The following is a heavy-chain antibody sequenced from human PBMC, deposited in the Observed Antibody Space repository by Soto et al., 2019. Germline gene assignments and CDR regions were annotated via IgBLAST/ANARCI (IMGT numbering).Heavy chain of an antibody. V-gene: IGHV3-23*01. J-gene: IGHJ4*02. CDR2: ISGRDAYT. D-gene: IGHD1-26*01. Sequence: DVQVLESGGGLVQPGGSLRLSCAASGFTINNYGMAWVRQAPGKGLEWVSAISGRDAYTYYADSVQGRFTISRDNSRNTLYLQMNSLTAEDTALYYCAKVERMTPYTHLRWGQGTLVTVSS. CDR1: GFTINNYG. CDR3: AKVERMTPYTHLR.